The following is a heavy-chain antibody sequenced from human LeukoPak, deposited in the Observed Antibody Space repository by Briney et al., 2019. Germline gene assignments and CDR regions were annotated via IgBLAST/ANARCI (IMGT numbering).Heavy chain of an antibody. J-gene: IGHJ4*02. CDR2: IYYSGST. V-gene: IGHV4-59*01. Sequence: PSETLSLTCTVSGGSISSYYWSWIRQPPGKGLEWIGYIYYSGSTNYNPSLKSRVTISVDTSKNQFSLKLSSVTAADTAVYYCARFPRNGYQYYFDYWGQGTLVTVSS. D-gene: IGHD5-24*01. CDR1: GGSISSYY. CDR3: ARFPRNGYQYYFDY.